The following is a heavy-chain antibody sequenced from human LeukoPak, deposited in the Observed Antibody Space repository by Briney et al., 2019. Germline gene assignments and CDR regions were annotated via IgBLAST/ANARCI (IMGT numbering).Heavy chain of an antibody. CDR1: GFTFSNYA. Sequence: PGGSLRLSCAASGFTFSNYAMHWVRQAPGKGLEWVAVISFDATKEYFAKSVKGRLTISRDNSKSTLFLQMDSLRVEDTALYFCARFKVGSNTTQKNAFDIWGRGTVVTVSS. CDR2: ISFDATKE. J-gene: IGHJ3*02. D-gene: IGHD1-26*01. CDR3: ARFKVGSNTTQKNAFDI. V-gene: IGHV3-30*01.